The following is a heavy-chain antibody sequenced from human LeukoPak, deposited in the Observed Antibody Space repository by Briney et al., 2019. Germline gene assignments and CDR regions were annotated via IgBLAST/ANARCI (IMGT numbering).Heavy chain of an antibody. V-gene: IGHV3-7*04. Sequence: PGGSLRLSCAASGFTFSSYWMNWARQAPGKGLEWVANIKEDGSEKHYVDSLKGRFTISRDNAKNSLYLQMNSLRAEDTAVYYCARGGSGSYHSYSDYWGQGTLVTVSS. CDR3: ARGGSGSYHSYSDY. CDR2: IKEDGSEK. CDR1: GFTFSSYW. D-gene: IGHD3-10*01. J-gene: IGHJ4*02.